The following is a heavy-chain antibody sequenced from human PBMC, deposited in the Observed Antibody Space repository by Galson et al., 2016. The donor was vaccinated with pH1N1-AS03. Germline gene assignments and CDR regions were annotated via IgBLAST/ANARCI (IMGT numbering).Heavy chain of an antibody. D-gene: IGHD3/OR15-3a*01. CDR3: ARDHDFWTGYSGGYYYYIDV. CDR1: GFTFSSYA. V-gene: IGHV3-30*01. Sequence: SLRLSCAASGFTFSSYAMHWVRQAPGKGLEWVAVISYDGSDKYYVDSVKGRLTISRDNSKNTLYLQMNSLRAEDTAVYYCARDHDFWTGYSGGYYYYIDVWGKGTTVTVSS. J-gene: IGHJ6*03. CDR2: ISYDGSDK.